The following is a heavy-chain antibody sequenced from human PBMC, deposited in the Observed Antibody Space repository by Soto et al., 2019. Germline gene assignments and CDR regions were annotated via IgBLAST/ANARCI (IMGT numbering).Heavy chain of an antibody. D-gene: IGHD2-15*01. J-gene: IGHJ4*02. Sequence: PSETLSLTCTVSGGSISSYYWSWVRQPPGKGLEWIGYIYYSGSTNYNPSLKSRVTISVDTSKNQFSLKLSSVTAADTAVDYCATGRLLVANLEYWGQGTLVTVS. CDR2: IYYSGST. CDR3: ATGRLLVANLEY. CDR1: GGSISSYY. V-gene: IGHV4-59*01.